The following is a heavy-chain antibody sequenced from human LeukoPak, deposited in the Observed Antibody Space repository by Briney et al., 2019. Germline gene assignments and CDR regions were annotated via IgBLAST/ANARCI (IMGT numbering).Heavy chain of an antibody. J-gene: IGHJ5*02. Sequence: SVKVPCTASGGTFSSYAISWVRQAPGQGLEWMGRIIPILGIANYAQKFQGRVTITADKSTSTAYMELSSLRSEDTAVYYCASELITIFAWFDPWGQGTLVTVSS. CDR1: GGTFSSYA. D-gene: IGHD3-3*01. CDR2: IIPILGIA. V-gene: IGHV1-69*04. CDR3: ASELITIFAWFDP.